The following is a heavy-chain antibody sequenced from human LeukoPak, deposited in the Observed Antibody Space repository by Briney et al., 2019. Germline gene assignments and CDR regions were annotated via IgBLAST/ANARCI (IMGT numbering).Heavy chain of an antibody. CDR1: GFTFSVSW. J-gene: IGHJ4*02. Sequence: GGSLRLSCVASGFTFSVSWMGWVRQAPRRGLEWVAIIRGDGGEKYYADSVKGRFTISRDNAKSSLYLQMNSLRDDDTALYFCVRDPSHGAIDQWGQGTLVAVSS. CDR2: IRGDGGEK. D-gene: IGHD1-26*01. CDR3: VRDPSHGAIDQ. V-gene: IGHV3-7*01.